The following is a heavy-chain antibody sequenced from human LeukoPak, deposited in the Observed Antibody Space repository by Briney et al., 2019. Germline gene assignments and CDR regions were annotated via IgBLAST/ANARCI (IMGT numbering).Heavy chain of an antibody. D-gene: IGHD2-2*01. CDR3: ARQKCTSASCLTKNAFDI. V-gene: IGHV4-4*09. Sequence: SETLSLTSTVSGSISGYYRSWIRQPPRKGLEWIGYIYTSGSTNYNPSLESRVTTSVDTSKNQFSLVLSSVTAADTAVYYCARQKCTSASCLTKNAFDIWGQGTMVTVSS. CDR1: GSISGYY. J-gene: IGHJ3*02. CDR2: IYTSGST.